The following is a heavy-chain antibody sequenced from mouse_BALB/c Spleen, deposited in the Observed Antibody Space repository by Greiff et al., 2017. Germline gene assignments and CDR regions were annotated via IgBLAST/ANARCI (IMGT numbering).Heavy chain of an antibody. CDR1: GFSLTNYD. V-gene: IGHV2-9-2*01. D-gene: IGHD1-2*01. CDR2: IWTGGGT. J-gene: IGHJ3*01. CDR3: VREITTAPWFAY. Sequence: QVQLKESGPGLVAPSQSLSITCTVSGFSLTNYDISWIRQPPGKGLEWLGVIWTGGGTNYNSAFMSRLSISKDNSKSQVFLKMNSLQTDDTAIYYCVREITTAPWFAYWGQGTLVTVSA.